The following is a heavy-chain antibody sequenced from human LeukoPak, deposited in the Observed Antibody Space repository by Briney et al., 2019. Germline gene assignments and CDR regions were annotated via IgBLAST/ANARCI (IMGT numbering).Heavy chain of an antibody. D-gene: IGHD3-10*01. J-gene: IGHJ4*02. V-gene: IGHV3-30*18. CDR1: EFTFSSYA. CDR3: AKVSSGISPSDY. CDR2: ISFHGSHK. Sequence: PGGSLRLSCAASEFTFSSYAMHWVRQAPGKGLEWVAVISFHGSHKYYADSVKGRFTISRDNSKNTLYLQMNSLRVEDTAVYYCAKVSSGISPSDYWGQGTLVTVSS.